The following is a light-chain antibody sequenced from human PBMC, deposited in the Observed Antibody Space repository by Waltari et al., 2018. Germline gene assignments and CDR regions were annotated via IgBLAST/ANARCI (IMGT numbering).Light chain of an antibody. CDR2: DAS. V-gene: IGKV3-11*01. Sequence: IVLTQSPATLSLSPGERATLSCWASQNIGRHLAWYQQRPGQAPSLVIYDASNRATGIPARFSGSGSGTDFTLTISSLEPEDFAVYYCQQRSTWPLTFGGGTKVDIK. J-gene: IGKJ4*01. CDR1: QNIGRH. CDR3: QQRSTWPLT.